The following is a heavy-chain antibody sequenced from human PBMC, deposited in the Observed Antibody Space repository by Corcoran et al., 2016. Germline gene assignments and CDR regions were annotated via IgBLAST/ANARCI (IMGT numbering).Heavy chain of an antibody. CDR3: ARGVKGGSQVVAAPMIYYNYYGMDV. CDR2: IIPIFGTA. D-gene: IGHD2-15*01. V-gene: IGHV1-69*06. J-gene: IGHJ6*02. CDR1: GGTFSSYA. Sequence: QVQLVQSGAEVKKPGSSVKVSCKASGGTFSSYAINWVRQAPGQGLEWMGGIIPIFGTANYAQKFQGRVTIIADKSTSTAYMELSSLTSEDTAVYYCARGVKGGSQVVAAPMIYYNYYGMDVWGQGTTVTVSS.